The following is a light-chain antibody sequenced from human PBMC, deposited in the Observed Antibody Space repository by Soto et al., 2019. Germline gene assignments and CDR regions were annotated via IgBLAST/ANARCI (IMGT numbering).Light chain of an antibody. CDR3: QQYSTYALT. J-gene: IGKJ4*01. Sequence: DIQMTQSPSTLSASVGDRVTITCRASQSISSWLAWYQQKPGKAPKLLIYKASNLESGVPSRFSGSGSGADFTLTISSLQPDDFATYCCQQYSTYALTFGGGTKVEIK. CDR2: KAS. V-gene: IGKV1-5*03. CDR1: QSISSW.